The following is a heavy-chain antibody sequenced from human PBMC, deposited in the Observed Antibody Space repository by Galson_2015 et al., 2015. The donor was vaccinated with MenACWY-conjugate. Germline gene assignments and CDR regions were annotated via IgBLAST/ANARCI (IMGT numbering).Heavy chain of an antibody. CDR1: GFTFSSYA. J-gene: IGHJ4*02. D-gene: IGHD1-26*01. Sequence: SLRLSCAASGFTFSSYAMNWVRQAPGKGLEWVSVISGSGGSAYYADSVKGRFTISRDNSKNTVYLQMNSLRAEDTAVYYCAKEPDSIGSVGNLDYWGQGTLVTVSS. CDR3: AKEPDSIGSVGNLDY. V-gene: IGHV3-23*01. CDR2: ISGSGGSA.